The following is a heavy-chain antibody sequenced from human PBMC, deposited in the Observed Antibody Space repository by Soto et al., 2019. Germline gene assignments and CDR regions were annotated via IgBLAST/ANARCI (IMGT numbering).Heavy chain of an antibody. Sequence: EVQLVESAGGLVKPGGSLRLSCAASGFTFSSYSMNWVRQAPGKGLEWVSSISSSSSYIYYADSVKGRFTISRDNAKNSLYLQMNSLRAEDTAVYYCARGSRSRGYLLDYWGQGTLVTVSS. CDR2: ISSSSSYI. V-gene: IGHV3-21*01. D-gene: IGHD3-22*01. CDR3: ARGSRSRGYLLDY. CDR1: GFTFSSYS. J-gene: IGHJ4*02.